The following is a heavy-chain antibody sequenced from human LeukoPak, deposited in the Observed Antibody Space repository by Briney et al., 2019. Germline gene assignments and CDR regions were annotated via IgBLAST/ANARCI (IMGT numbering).Heavy chain of an antibody. CDR2: IYHSGST. J-gene: IGHJ5*02. D-gene: IGHD3-10*01. CDR1: GGSISSGGYY. Sequence: PSETLSLTCTVSGGSISSGGYYWSWIRQPPGKGLEWIGYIYHSGSTYYNPSLKSRVTISVDRSKNQFSLKLSSVTAADTAVYYCARVEGSMVRGVIIDWFDPWGQGTLVTVSS. V-gene: IGHV4-30-2*01. CDR3: ARVEGSMVRGVIIDWFDP.